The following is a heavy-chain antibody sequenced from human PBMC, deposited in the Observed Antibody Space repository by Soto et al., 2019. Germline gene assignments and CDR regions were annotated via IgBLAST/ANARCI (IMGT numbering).Heavy chain of an antibody. CDR2: IHNSGAS. J-gene: IGHJ5*02. D-gene: IGHD5-12*01. Sequence: QVQLQETGPGLVKPSETLSLTCSVSGASVSGYYWSWIRQTPGKGLEWIGNIHNSGASKYNPSLKSLVTISLDTSKNEFSLKIASVTAADTGVYYCARGPQWLRSDNWFDPWGQGSLVTVSS. CDR3: ARGPQWLRSDNWFDP. CDR1: GASVSGYY. V-gene: IGHV4-59*02.